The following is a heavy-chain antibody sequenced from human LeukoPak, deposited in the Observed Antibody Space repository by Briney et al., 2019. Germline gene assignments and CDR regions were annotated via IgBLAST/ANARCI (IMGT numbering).Heavy chain of an antibody. J-gene: IGHJ4*02. CDR1: GFTVSSNY. V-gene: IGHV3-66*01. Sequence: GGSLRLSCAASGFTVSSNYMSWVRQAPGKGLEWVSVIYSGGSTYYADSVKGRFTISRDNSKNTLYLQMNSLRGEDTAVYYCARKYTAMGHFDYWGQGTLVTVSS. CDR3: ARKYTAMGHFDY. CDR2: IYSGGST. D-gene: IGHD5-18*01.